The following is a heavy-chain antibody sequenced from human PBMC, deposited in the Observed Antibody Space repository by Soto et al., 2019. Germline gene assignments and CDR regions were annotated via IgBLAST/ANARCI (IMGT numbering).Heavy chain of an antibody. Sequence: SETLSLTCTISGVSISSYYWSWIRQPPGKGLEWIGYVYSSGTTNYNPSLKSRVTMSLDTSKNQFSLKLSSVTAADTAVYYCASSKLNDCGSDCELDYWGQGTLVTVSS. CDR2: VYSSGTT. D-gene: IGHD2-21*02. CDR3: ASSKLNDCGSDCELDY. CDR1: GVSISSYY. V-gene: IGHV4-59*08. J-gene: IGHJ4*02.